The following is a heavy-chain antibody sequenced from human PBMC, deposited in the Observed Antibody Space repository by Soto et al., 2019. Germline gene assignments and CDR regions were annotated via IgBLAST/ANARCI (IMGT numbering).Heavy chain of an antibody. CDR2: INAANGDT. Sequence: QVQLVQSGAELKNPGASVKVSCKASGYIFTNYPIHWVRQAPGQRLEWMGWINAANGDTGYSQNFQGRVTFTRDTSASSVYMEMSSLTSEDTAIYYCARKDYYGSGCYYFDYWGQRTLVTVSS. CDR1: GYIFTNYP. V-gene: IGHV1-3*01. D-gene: IGHD3-10*01. J-gene: IGHJ4*02. CDR3: ARKDYYGSGCYYFDY.